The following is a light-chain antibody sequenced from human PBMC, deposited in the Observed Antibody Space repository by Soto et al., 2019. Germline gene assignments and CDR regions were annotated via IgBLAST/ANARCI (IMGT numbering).Light chain of an antibody. V-gene: IGKV3-20*01. CDR1: QSVSNTY. CDR3: QQYGRSPGLFT. CDR2: DAS. Sequence: DIGLTQSPGPLSLSPGERATLSCRASQSVSNTYLAWYQQKPCQAPRLLIYDASSRATGVPDRFSGSGSGTAFTLSISRLEPEDFEIYYCQQYGRSPGLFTCGPGTKVDIK. J-gene: IGKJ3*01.